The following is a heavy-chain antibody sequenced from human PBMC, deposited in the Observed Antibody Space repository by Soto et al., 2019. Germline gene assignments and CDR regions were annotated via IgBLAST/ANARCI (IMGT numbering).Heavy chain of an antibody. J-gene: IGHJ4*01. D-gene: IGHD4-17*01. CDR3: ERRHDYGDYIFLFDY. CDR1: GGSFSGYY. CDR2: INHSGST. Sequence: SETLSLTCAVYGGSFSGYYWSWIRQPPGKGLEWIGEINHSGSTNYNPSLKSRVTISVDTSKNQFSLKLSSVTAADTAVYYCERRHDYGDYIFLFDYWGQEPWSPSPQ. V-gene: IGHV4-34*01.